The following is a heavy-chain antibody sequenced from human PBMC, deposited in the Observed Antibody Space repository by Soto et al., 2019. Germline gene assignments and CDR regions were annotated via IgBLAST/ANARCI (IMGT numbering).Heavy chain of an antibody. V-gene: IGHV5-51*01. Sequence: AESMKISCQFSGYTFSNFWIGGVRQLPGKGPEWMGIIYPGDHETRYSPSFHGKVTISADKSINTAYLQWNSLEASDTAFYFCARSPRSSPYFDYWGQGALVTVS. D-gene: IGHD6-13*01. J-gene: IGHJ4*02. CDR2: IYPGDHET. CDR3: ARSPRSSPYFDY. CDR1: GYTFSNFW.